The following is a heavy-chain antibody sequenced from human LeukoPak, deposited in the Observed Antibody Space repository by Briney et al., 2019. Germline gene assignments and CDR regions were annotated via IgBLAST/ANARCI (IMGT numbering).Heavy chain of an antibody. J-gene: IGHJ4*02. CDR3: ARYSSSWYSILDY. Sequence: PGGSLRLSCAASGFTFSSYSMNWVRQAPGKGLEWVSSISSSSSYIYYADSVKGRFTISRDNAKNSPYLQMNSLRAEDTAVYYCARYSSSWYSILDYWGQGTLVTVSS. V-gene: IGHV3-21*01. CDR2: ISSSSSYI. D-gene: IGHD6-13*01. CDR1: GFTFSSYS.